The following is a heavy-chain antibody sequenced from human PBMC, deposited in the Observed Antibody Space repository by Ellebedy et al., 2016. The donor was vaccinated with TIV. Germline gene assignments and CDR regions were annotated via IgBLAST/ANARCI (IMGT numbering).Heavy chain of an antibody. Sequence: GESLKISCAVSGLTFSSHGMSWVRQAPGKGLEWVSGLTASGDSTYYADSVKGRFTTSRDNSKNTLSLHMNSLTTEDTAVYYCARGGYYYGMDVWGQGTTVTVSS. V-gene: IGHV3-23*01. CDR1: GLTFSSHG. J-gene: IGHJ6*02. CDR3: ARGGYYYGMDV. CDR2: LTASGDST.